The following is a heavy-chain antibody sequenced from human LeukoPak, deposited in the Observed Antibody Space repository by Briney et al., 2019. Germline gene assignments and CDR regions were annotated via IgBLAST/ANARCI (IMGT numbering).Heavy chain of an antibody. V-gene: IGHV4-4*02. CDR1: GVSFSRSEW. J-gene: IGHJ4*02. D-gene: IGHD3-9*01. Sequence: KPSRTLSLTCAVSGVSFSRSEWWIWVRQPPGQGLEWVGELHRDGRTRYHPSLKSRVTMSMDCSKNQFSLDVRSVTAADTAIYYCGKTDIYFNPIDYWGPGSLVTVSS. CDR2: LHRDGRT. CDR3: GKTDIYFNPIDY.